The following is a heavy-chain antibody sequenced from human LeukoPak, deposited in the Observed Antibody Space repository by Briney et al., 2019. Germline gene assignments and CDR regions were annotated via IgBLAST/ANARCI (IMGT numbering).Heavy chain of an antibody. CDR2: IYYSGST. Sequence: PSETLSLTCTVSGGSISSGDYYWSWIRQPPGKGLEWIGYIYYSGSTYYNPSLKSRVTISVDTSKNQFSLKLSSVTAADTAVYYCARESLYYYDSSGYYYVLRYFDCWGQGTLVTVSS. V-gene: IGHV4-30-4*08. CDR3: ARESLYYYDSSGYYYVLRYFDC. CDR1: GGSISSGDYY. J-gene: IGHJ4*02. D-gene: IGHD3-22*01.